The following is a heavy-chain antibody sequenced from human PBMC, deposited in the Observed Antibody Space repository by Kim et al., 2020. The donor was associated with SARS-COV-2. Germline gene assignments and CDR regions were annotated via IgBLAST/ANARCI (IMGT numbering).Heavy chain of an antibody. V-gene: IGHV3-23*01. Sequence: GGSLRLSCAASGFSFSAYAMTWVRQAPGKGLEWVSSIINTGGSTYYADSVRGRFTISRDNSKNRLYLQLHSLRAEDTAVYYCTKARVKMYYYGSGTNYTMSGMDGWGQGTAVTVS. J-gene: IGHJ6*02. CDR3: TKARVKMYYYGSGTNYTMSGMDG. CDR2: IINTGGST. CDR1: GFSFSAYA. D-gene: IGHD3-10*01.